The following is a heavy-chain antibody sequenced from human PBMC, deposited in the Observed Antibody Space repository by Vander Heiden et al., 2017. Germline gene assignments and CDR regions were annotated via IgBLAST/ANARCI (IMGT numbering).Heavy chain of an antibody. CDR1: GSTDTRYA. CDR2: ISGSGGST. Sequence: QMLNSGVSLVQPGGSLSLPCEAPGSTDTRYAISCVPQAPGKGLEWVSAISGSGGSTYYADSVKGRFTISRDNSKNTRYLQRNSLRAEDTAVYYCAHLNWFDPWCQGTLVTVSS. CDR3: AHLNWFDP. V-gene: IGHV3-23*01. J-gene: IGHJ5*02.